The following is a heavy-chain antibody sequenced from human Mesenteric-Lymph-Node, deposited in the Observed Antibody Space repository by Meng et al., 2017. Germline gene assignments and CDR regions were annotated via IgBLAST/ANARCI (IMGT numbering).Heavy chain of an antibody. CDR2: IWSDGNTK. CDR3: TGNSHIYGFDY. J-gene: IGHJ4*02. V-gene: IGHV3-33*01. D-gene: IGHD5-18*01. Sequence: QLHLVESGGGVVQPGRSLRLSCAASGFTFSSLGMHWVRQAPGKGLEWVAVIWSDGNTKYYADSVKDRFTISRDNSKSTLYLQMNSLRAEDTAVYYCTGNSHIYGFDYWGPGTLVTVSS. CDR1: GFTFSSLG.